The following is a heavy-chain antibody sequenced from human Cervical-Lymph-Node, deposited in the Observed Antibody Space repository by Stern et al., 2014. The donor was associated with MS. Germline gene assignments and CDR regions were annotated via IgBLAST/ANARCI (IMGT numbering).Heavy chain of an antibody. Sequence: QVQLVQSGAEVKQPGSSLKVSCKASGGTFSSFEISWVRQAPGQGLEWLGGISPVVGSTNYAQQVQGRVTIAADESTKPVNMQWRRLRSEDTAVYYCVRDQGGIAASWGQGTLVTVSS. D-gene: IGHD6-13*01. CDR2: ISPVVGST. V-gene: IGHV1-69*01. CDR1: GGTFSSFE. J-gene: IGHJ4*02. CDR3: VRDQGGIAAS.